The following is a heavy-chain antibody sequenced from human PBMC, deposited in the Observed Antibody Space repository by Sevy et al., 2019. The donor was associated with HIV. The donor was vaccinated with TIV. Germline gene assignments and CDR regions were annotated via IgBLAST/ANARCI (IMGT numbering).Heavy chain of an antibody. J-gene: IGHJ4*02. D-gene: IGHD5-12*01. V-gene: IGHV4-30-4*01. Sequence: SETLCLTCDVSGGSVSNGDYYWSWIRQPPGKGLEWFGYIYYSGSGYYNPFLKSRVTISVDTSKNQFSLKLKSVTAADTAIYYCASKRGYTHGPFESWGQGTLVTVSS. CDR3: ASKRGYTHGPFES. CDR1: GGSVSNGDYY. CDR2: IYYSGSG.